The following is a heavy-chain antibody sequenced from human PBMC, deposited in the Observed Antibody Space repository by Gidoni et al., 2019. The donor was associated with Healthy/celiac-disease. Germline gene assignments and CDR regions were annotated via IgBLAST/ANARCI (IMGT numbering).Heavy chain of an antibody. Sequence: EVQRLESGGGLVQPGGSLILSCAAYGFHFRSYAMSGVRQSPGKGLEWVSAISGCGGSTYYAVSVKGRFTISRDNSKNTLYLQMNSLRAEDTAVYYFAKDSGWQWATVTMGGFDYWGQGTLVTVSS. D-gene: IGHD4-17*01. CDR3: AKDSGWQWATVTMGGFDY. V-gene: IGHV3-23*01. J-gene: IGHJ4*02. CDR1: GFHFRSYA. CDR2: ISGCGGST.